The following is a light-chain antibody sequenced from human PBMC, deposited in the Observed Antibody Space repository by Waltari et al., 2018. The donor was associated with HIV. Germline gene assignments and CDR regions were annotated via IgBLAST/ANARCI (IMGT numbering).Light chain of an antibody. Sequence: QSVLTQPPSVSGAPGPRVTISCTGSGSNIGAGYDVHWYQQLPGTAPNLLIYGNSNRPSGVPDRFSGSKSGTSASLAITGLQAEDEADYYCQSYDSSLSAPVVFCGGTKLTVL. J-gene: IGLJ2*01. CDR2: GNS. CDR3: QSYDSSLSAPVV. CDR1: GSNIGAGYD. V-gene: IGLV1-40*01.